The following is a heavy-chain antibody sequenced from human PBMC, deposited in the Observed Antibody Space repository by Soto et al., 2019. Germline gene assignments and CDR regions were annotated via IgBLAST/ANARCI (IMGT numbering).Heavy chain of an antibody. CDR3: ARVSGWYYFDY. D-gene: IGHD6-19*01. CDR1: GYTFTSYA. V-gene: IGHV1-3*01. CDR2: INAGNGNT. J-gene: IGHJ4*02. Sequence: ASVKVSCKASGYTFTSYAMHWVRQAPGQRLEWMGWINAGNGNTKYSQKFQGRVTIARDTSASTAYMELSSLRSEDTAVYYCARVSGWYYFDYWGQGTLVTVSS.